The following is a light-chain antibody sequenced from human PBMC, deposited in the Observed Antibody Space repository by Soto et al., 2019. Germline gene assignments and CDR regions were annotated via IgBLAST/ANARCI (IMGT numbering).Light chain of an antibody. Sequence: DIVLTQTPLSSPVTLGQPASFSCRSSRSLLHSDGNTYLSWLHQRPGQPPRLLIYQISKRLSGVPDRFSDSGAGTSFTLKISRVEAQDVGIYFCMQSLQLRTFGQGTKVEIK. CDR3: MQSLQLRT. V-gene: IGKV2-24*01. J-gene: IGKJ1*01. CDR2: QIS. CDR1: RSLLHSDGNTY.